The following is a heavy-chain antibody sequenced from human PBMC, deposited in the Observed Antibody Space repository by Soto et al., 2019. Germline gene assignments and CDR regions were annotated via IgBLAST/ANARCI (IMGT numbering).Heavy chain of an antibody. V-gene: IGHV5-51*01. J-gene: IGHJ4*02. Sequence: PGESLKISCKGSGYRLTSYWIAWVRQMPGKGLEWMGIIYPGDSDTRYSPSFQGQVTISADKSISTAYLQWSSLKASDTAMYYCARPQNGDYTSDMLTGPIDYWGQGTLVTVSS. CDR1: GYRLTSYW. CDR2: IYPGDSDT. CDR3: ARPQNGDYTSDMLTGPIDY. D-gene: IGHD3-9*01.